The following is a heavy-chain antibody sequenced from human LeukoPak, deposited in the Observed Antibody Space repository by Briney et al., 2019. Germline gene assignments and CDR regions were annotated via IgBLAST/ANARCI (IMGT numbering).Heavy chain of an antibody. Sequence: PSETLFLTCTVSGGSISSYYWSWIRQPPGKGLEWIGYIYYSGSTNYNPSLKSRVTISVDTSKNQFSLKLSSVTAADTAVYYCASGFTIGTFDPWGQGTLVTVSS. CDR2: IYYSGST. V-gene: IGHV4-59*01. J-gene: IGHJ5*02. D-gene: IGHD3-9*01. CDR1: GGSISSYY. CDR3: ASGFTIGTFDP.